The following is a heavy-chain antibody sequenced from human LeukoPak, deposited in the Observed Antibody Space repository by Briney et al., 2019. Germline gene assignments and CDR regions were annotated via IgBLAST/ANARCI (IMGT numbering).Heavy chain of an antibody. CDR3: ARDLRDYYDSSGYYREHNWFDP. J-gene: IGHJ5*02. D-gene: IGHD3-22*01. V-gene: IGHV4-59*01. Sequence: PSETLSLTCAVYGGSFSGYYWSWIRQPPGKGLEWIGYIYYSGSTNYNPSLKSRVTISVDTSKNQFSLKLSSVTAADTAVYYCARDLRDYYDSSGYYREHNWFDPWGQGTLVTVSS. CDR1: GGSFSGYY. CDR2: IYYSGST.